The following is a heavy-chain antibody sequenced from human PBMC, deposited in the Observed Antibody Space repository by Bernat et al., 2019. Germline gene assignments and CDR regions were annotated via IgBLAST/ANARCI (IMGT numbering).Heavy chain of an antibody. D-gene: IGHD2-2*01. Sequence: QLQLQESGPGLVKPSQTLSLTCTVSGGSISSVSYYWGWIRQPPGKGLEWIGSIFYSWSTYYNPSLQSRVTISVDTSKNVYSLKLSSVTAADTAVYCGARHRSLLPGAPDYYYYMDVWGKGTTVTVSS. V-gene: IGHV4-39*01. CDR3: ARHRSLLPGAPDYYYYMDV. CDR1: GGSISSVSYY. CDR2: IFYSWST. J-gene: IGHJ6*03.